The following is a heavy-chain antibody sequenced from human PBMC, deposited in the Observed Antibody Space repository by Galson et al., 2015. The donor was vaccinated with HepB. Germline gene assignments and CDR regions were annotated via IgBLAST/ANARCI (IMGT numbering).Heavy chain of an antibody. V-gene: IGHV3-33*01. CDR3: ARVGWQWLVPSTYYYYGMDV. D-gene: IGHD6-19*01. CDR1: GFTFSSYG. J-gene: IGHJ6*02. CDR2: IWYDGSNK. Sequence: SLRLSCAASGFTFSSYGMHWVRQAPGKGLEWVAVIWYDGSNKYYADSVKGRFTISRDNSKNTLYLQMNSLRAEDTAVYYCARVGWQWLVPSTYYYYGMDVWGQGTTVTVSS.